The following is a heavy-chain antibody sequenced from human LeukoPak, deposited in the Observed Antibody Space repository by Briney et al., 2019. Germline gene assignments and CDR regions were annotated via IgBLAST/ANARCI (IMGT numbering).Heavy chain of an antibody. D-gene: IGHD4-17*01. CDR1: GGSISSYY. CDR2: IYHSGST. CDR3: AREDDYGVV. Sequence: PSETLSPTCIVSGGSISSYYWSWIRQPPGKGLEWIGEIYHSGSTNYNPSLKSRVTISVDKSKNQFSLKLSSVTAADTAVYYCAREDDYGVVWGQGTLVTVSS. J-gene: IGHJ4*02. V-gene: IGHV4-59*12.